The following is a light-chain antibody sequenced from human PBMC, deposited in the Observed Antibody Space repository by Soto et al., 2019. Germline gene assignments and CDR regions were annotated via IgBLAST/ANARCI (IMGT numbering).Light chain of an antibody. J-gene: IGKJ5*01. CDR3: QHRTNWPPT. Sequence: EIVLTQSPATLSLSPGERATLSFRASQSVSSYLGWYQQKPGQAPRLLIYDASNRAPGIPARFSGSGSGTDFTLTISSLEPEDFAVYYCQHRTNWPPTFGQGTRLEIK. V-gene: IGKV3-11*01. CDR2: DAS. CDR1: QSVSSY.